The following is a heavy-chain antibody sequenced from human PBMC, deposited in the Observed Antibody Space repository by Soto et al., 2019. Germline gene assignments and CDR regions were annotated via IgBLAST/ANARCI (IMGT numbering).Heavy chain of an antibody. CDR2: INHSGST. Sequence: QVQLQQWGAGLLKPSETLSLTCAVYGGSFSGYYWSWIRQPPGKGLEWIGEINHSGSTNYNPSLKSRVTISVDTSKNQFSLKLSSVTAADTAVYYCARRYTRRHFDYWGQGTLVTVSS. D-gene: IGHD6-13*01. CDR1: GGSFSGYY. J-gene: IGHJ4*02. CDR3: ARRYTRRHFDY. V-gene: IGHV4-34*01.